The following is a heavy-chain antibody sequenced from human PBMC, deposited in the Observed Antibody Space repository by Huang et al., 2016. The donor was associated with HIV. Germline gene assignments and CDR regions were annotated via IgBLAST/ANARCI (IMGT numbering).Heavy chain of an antibody. D-gene: IGHD5-18*01. CDR2: ISYDGSNK. CDR1: GFTFSSYG. Sequence: QVQLVESGGGVVQPGRSLRLSCAASGFTFSSYGIDWVRQAPGKGLEWVAGISYDGSNKFYVDSVKGRFAFSRDNSKNTLYLQMNSLRPEDTAVYYCARELRGYSYGYDGFDIWGQGTMVTVSS. J-gene: IGHJ3*02. CDR3: ARELRGYSYGYDGFDI. V-gene: IGHV3-30*03.